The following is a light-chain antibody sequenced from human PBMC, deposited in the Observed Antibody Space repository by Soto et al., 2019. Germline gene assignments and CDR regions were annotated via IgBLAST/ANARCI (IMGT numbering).Light chain of an antibody. CDR1: SSDVGGHNY. Sequence: QSALTQPASVSGSPGQSITISCTGTSSDVGGHNYVSWYQQHPGTATKLMIYEVTNRPSGVSNRFSGSKSGNTATLTISGLQAEDEADYYCSSYTSSTTLDVVFGGGTKVTVL. CDR2: EVT. V-gene: IGLV2-14*01. CDR3: SSYTSSTTLDVV. J-gene: IGLJ2*01.